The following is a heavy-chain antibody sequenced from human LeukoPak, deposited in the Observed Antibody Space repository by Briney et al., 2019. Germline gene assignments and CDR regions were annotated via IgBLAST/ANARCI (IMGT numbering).Heavy chain of an antibody. Sequence: GGSLRLSRAASGFTSSSYAMSWVRQAPGKGLEWVSAISGSGGSTYYADSVKGRFTISRDNSKNTLYLQMNSLRAEDTAVYYCAKAIQLERGYFNYWGQGTLVTVSS. J-gene: IGHJ4*02. V-gene: IGHV3-23*01. CDR1: GFTSSSYA. D-gene: IGHD1-1*01. CDR3: AKAIQLERGYFNY. CDR2: ISGSGGST.